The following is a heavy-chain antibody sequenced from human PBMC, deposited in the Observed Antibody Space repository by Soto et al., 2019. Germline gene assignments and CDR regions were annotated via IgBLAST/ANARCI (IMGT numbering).Heavy chain of an antibody. J-gene: IGHJ4*02. Sequence: EVQLVESGGGWVQPGGTLRLSCAASGFTFSSYAMHWVRQAPGKGLEYVSDISSNGGSTYYANSVKGRFTISRDNSKNTLYLQMGSLRADDMAVYYCARRGYSGYEIDYWGQGTLVTVSS. CDR3: ARRGYSGYEIDY. V-gene: IGHV3-64*01. D-gene: IGHD5-12*01. CDR1: GFTFSSYA. CDR2: ISSNGGST.